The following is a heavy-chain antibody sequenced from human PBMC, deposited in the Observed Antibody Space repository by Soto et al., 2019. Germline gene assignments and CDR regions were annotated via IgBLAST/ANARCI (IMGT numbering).Heavy chain of an antibody. J-gene: IGHJ4*02. Sequence: SETLSLTCAVYGGSFSGYYWSWIRQPPGKGLEWIGEINHSGSTNYNPSLKSRVTISVDTSKNQFSLKLSSVTAADTAVYYCARYLTYYYDSSGYYQRTYYFDYWGQGTLVTVSS. CDR2: INHSGST. V-gene: IGHV4-34*01. CDR1: GGSFSGYY. CDR3: ARYLTYYYDSSGYYQRTYYFDY. D-gene: IGHD3-22*01.